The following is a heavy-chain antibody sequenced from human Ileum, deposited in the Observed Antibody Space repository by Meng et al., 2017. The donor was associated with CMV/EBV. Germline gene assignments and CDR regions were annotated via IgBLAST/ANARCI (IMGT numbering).Heavy chain of an antibody. Sequence: LVQCGTELKKPGSSVKVSCKDSGNIFTGYYMHWVRQAPGQGLEWVGCINLNSGVIDFAQKFQGRITLTRDTSITTAYMELTRLIYDDTAVYYCARENWVYDYWGQGTLVTVSS. CDR2: INLNSGVI. V-gene: IGHV1-2*02. D-gene: IGHD7-27*01. J-gene: IGHJ4*02. CDR1: GNIFTGYY. CDR3: ARENWVYDY.